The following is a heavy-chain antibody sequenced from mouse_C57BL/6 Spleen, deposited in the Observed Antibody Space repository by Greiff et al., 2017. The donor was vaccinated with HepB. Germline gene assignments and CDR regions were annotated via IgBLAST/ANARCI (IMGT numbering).Heavy chain of an antibody. D-gene: IGHD1-1*01. CDR3: ASGITTVVPYYAMDY. Sequence: VQLQQPGAELVKPGASVKLSCKASGYTFTSYWMHWVKQRPGRGLEWIGRIDPNSGGTKYNEKFKSKATLTVDKPSSTADMQLSSLTSEDSAVYYCASGITTVVPYYAMDYWGQGTSVTVSS. CDR1: GYTFTSYW. V-gene: IGHV1-72*01. J-gene: IGHJ4*01. CDR2: IDPNSGGT.